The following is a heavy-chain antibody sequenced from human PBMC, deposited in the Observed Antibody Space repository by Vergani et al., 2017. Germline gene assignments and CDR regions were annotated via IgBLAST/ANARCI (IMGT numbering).Heavy chain of an antibody. CDR3: AGQVSSGGSTNWFDP. J-gene: IGHJ5*02. Sequence: EVQLVLSGAEVKKPGESLKISCKGSGYSFTSYWIGWVRQLPGKGLEWVVIIYPGDSDTRYSPSFQGQVTISADKSISTAYLQWSSLKASDTAMYYCAGQVSSGGSTNWFDPWGQGTLVTVSS. CDR2: IYPGDSDT. V-gene: IGHV5-51*01. CDR1: GYSFTSYW. D-gene: IGHD2-8*02.